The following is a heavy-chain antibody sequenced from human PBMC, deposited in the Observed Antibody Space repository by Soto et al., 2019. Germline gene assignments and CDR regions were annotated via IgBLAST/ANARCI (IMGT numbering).Heavy chain of an antibody. CDR2: IYSGGST. J-gene: IGHJ6*02. CDR3: ARSGDILTGYWTGYYYYYGMDV. CDR1: GFTVSSNY. Sequence: PGGSLRLSCAASGFTVSSNYMSWVRQAPGKGLEWVTVIYSGGSTYYADSVKGRFTISRDNSKNTLYLQMNSLRAEDTAVYYCARSGDILTGYWTGYYYYYGMDVWGQGTTVTVSS. V-gene: IGHV3-53*01. D-gene: IGHD3-9*01.